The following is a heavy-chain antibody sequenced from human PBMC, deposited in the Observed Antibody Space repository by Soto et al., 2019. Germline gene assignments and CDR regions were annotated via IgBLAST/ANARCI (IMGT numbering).Heavy chain of an antibody. CDR1: GFTFSSYW. Sequence: EVQLVESGGGLVQPGGSLRLSCATSGFTFSSYWMSWVRRAPGKGLEWVANIKQDGSEEYYVDSVKGRFTISRDNAKNSLFLQMNNLRAEDTAVYYCARSGNSRNGGFDPWGQGTLDTVSS. CDR2: IKQDGSEE. CDR3: ARSGNSRNGGFDP. J-gene: IGHJ5*02. V-gene: IGHV3-7*01. D-gene: IGHD6-13*01.